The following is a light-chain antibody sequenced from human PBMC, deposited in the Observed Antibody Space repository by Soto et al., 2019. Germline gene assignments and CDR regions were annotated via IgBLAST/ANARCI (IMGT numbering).Light chain of an antibody. J-gene: IGKJ5*01. CDR3: QLYGSSPIT. CDR2: DAS. Sequence: EIVLTQSPGNLSLSPGERATLSCRASQSVTSNKLAWYQQKPGQAPRLLIYDASGRTTGSPDRFSGSGSGADFTLTISRLEPEDFAVYYCQLYGSSPITFGQGTRLEIK. V-gene: IGKV3-20*01. CDR1: QSVTSNK.